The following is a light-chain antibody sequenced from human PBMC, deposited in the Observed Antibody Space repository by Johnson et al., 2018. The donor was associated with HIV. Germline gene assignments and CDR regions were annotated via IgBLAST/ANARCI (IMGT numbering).Light chain of an antibody. V-gene: IGLV1-51*02. Sequence: SVLTQPPSVSAAPGQKVTISCSGSSSNIGNNYVSWYQQLPGTAPKLLIYENNKRPSGIPDRFSGSKSGTSATLGITGLQTGDEADYYCGTLDSSLSAGVFGTGTKVTVL. CDR3: GTLDSSLSAGV. CDR2: ENN. J-gene: IGLJ1*01. CDR1: SSNIGNNY.